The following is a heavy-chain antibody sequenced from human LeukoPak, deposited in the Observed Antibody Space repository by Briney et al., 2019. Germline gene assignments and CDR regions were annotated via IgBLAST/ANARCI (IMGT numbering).Heavy chain of an antibody. V-gene: IGHV7-4-1*02. CDR3: ARPVDKRRGEYYFDY. CDR2: INTNTGNP. CDR1: GYTFTSYA. Sequence: GASVKVSCKASGYTFTSYAMNWVRQAPGQGLEWMGWINTNTGNPTYAQGFTGRFAFSLDTSVSTAYLQISSLKAEDTAVYYCARPVDKRRGEYYFDYWGQGTLVTVSS. D-gene: IGHD3-16*01. J-gene: IGHJ4*02.